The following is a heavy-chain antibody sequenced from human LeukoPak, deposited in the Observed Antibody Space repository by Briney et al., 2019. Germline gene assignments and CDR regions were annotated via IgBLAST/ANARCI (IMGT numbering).Heavy chain of an antibody. CDR1: GFTFSSYW. Sequence: PGGSLRLSCAASGFTFSSYWMHWVRQAPGKGLVWVSRINSDGSSTSYADSVKGRFTISRDNAKNTLYLQKNSLRAEDTAVYYCARESWEYFDWLLDWGQGTLVTVSS. J-gene: IGHJ4*02. V-gene: IGHV3-74*01. D-gene: IGHD3-9*01. CDR3: ARESWEYFDWLLD. CDR2: INSDGSST.